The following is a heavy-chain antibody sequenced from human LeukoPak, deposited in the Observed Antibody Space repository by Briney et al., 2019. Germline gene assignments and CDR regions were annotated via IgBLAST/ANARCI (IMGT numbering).Heavy chain of an antibody. D-gene: IGHD4-23*01. CDR2: IYYSGST. CDR3: ARSGGNSRGGTNFDY. V-gene: IGHV4-39*01. CDR1: GGSISSSSYY. J-gene: IGHJ4*02. Sequence: PSETLSLTCTVSGGSISSSSYYWGWIRQPPGKGLEWIGSIYYSGSTYYNPSLKSRVTISVDTSKNQFSLKLSSMTAADTAVYYCARSGGNSRGGTNFDYWGQGTLVTVSS.